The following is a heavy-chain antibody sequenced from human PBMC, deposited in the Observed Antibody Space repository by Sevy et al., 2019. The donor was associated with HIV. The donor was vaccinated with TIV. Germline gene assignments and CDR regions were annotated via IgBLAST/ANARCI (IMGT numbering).Heavy chain of an antibody. CDR3: AKDRVSGTYYTGDFDY. J-gene: IGHJ4*02. CDR1: GFTFSTYA. Sequence: GGSLGLSFAASGFTFSTYAMTWARKAPGKGLEWASVFGGSGGSTYYEASLRARFTISRDNSKNTLYLQMNSLRAEDTAVYYCAKDRVSGTYYTGDFDYWGQGTLVTVSS. V-gene: IGHV3-23*01. CDR2: FGGSGGST. D-gene: IGHD3-10*01.